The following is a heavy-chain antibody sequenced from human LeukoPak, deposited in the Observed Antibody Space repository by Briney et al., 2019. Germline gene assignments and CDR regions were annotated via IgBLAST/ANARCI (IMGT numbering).Heavy chain of an antibody. J-gene: IGHJ4*02. CDR2: IHPSDGST. D-gene: IGHD6-13*01. Sequence: ASVKVSCTASGYMFTGYYMHWVRQAPGQGPEWMGVIHPSDGSTSYAPKFQGRVTMTRDTSTRTVYMELSSLTSEDTAVYYCSRGGSSSYYFDYWGQGTLVTVSS. CDR3: SRGGSSSYYFDY. CDR1: GYMFTGYY. V-gene: IGHV1-46*01.